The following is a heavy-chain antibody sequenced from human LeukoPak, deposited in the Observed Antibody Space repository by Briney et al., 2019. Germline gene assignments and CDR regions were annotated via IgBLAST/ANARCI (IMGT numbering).Heavy chain of an antibody. D-gene: IGHD5-18*01. V-gene: IGHV3-21*01. Sequence: GGSLRLSCAASGFTFSSYAMSWVRQAPGKGLEWVSSISSSSYIYYADSVKGRFTISRDNAKNSLYLQMNSLRAEDTAVYYCARASRSVTDLWGQGTLVTVSS. J-gene: IGHJ5*02. CDR1: GFTFSSYA. CDR2: ISSSSYI. CDR3: ARASRSVTDL.